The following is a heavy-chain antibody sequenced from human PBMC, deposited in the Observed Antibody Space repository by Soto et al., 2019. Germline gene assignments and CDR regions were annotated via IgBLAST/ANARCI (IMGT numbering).Heavy chain of an antibody. Sequence: QVQLVESGGGVVQPGRSLRLSCAASGFTFSSYGMHWVRQAPGKGLEWVAVIWYDGSNKYYADSVKGRFTISRDNSKNPLYLQMNSLRAEDTAVYYCARDDSGSWVDYWGQGTLVTVSS. D-gene: IGHD1-26*01. CDR2: IWYDGSNK. CDR3: ARDDSGSWVDY. J-gene: IGHJ4*02. CDR1: GFTFSSYG. V-gene: IGHV3-33*01.